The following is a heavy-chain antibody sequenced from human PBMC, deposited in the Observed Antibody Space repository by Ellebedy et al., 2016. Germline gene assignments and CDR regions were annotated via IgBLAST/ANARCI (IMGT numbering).Heavy chain of an antibody. CDR1: GFSFDSYW. V-gene: IGHV3-74*01. CDR3: ARGLTYSTWPGWFGS. Sequence: GESLKISXAAPGFSFDSYWMLWVRQGPRKGLEWVSRIKNDGSDTDYVDSVKGRFTTSRDNAKNTLYLQMTALRVDDTAVYYCARGLTYSTWPGWFGSWGQGTQVFVSS. D-gene: IGHD6-13*01. J-gene: IGHJ5*01. CDR2: IKNDGSDT.